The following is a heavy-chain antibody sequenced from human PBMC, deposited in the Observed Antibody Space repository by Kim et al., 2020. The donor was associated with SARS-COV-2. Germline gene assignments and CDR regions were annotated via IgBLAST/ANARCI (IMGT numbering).Heavy chain of an antibody. J-gene: IGHJ6*02. CDR1: GFTFSSYS. Sequence: GGSLRLSCAASGFTFSSYSMNWVRQGPGKGLEWVSSISSSSSYIYYADSVKGRFTISRDNAKNSLYLQMNSLRAEDTAVYYCARDISYVASGYGMDVWGQGTTVTVSS. CDR3: ARDISYVASGYGMDV. V-gene: IGHV3-21*01. CDR2: ISSSSSYI. D-gene: IGHD2-15*01.